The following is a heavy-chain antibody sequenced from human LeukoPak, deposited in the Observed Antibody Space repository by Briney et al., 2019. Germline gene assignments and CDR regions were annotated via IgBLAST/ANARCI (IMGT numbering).Heavy chain of an antibody. CDR3: ARGPGWNSFVY. CDR2: IYRDGSP. CDR1: GFTVSSNY. V-gene: IGHV3-66*01. J-gene: IGHJ4*02. Sequence: GGSLRLSCAVSGFTVSSNYMTWVRQAPGKGLEWVSFIYRDGSPNYADSVKGRFTISRDDSKNTVYLQMNSLRAEDTAVYYCARGPGWNSFVYWGEGTLVTVSS. D-gene: IGHD2-15*01.